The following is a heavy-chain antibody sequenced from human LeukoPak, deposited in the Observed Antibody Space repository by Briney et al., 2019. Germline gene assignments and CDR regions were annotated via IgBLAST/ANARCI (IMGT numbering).Heavy chain of an antibody. J-gene: IGHJ4*02. CDR2: TYYRSKWYN. D-gene: IGHD6-13*01. CDR3: ARETGSFPPYFDY. V-gene: IGHV6-1*01. Sequence: SQTLSLTCAISGDSVSSNSAAGNWIRQSPSRGLEWLGRTYYRSKWYNDYAVSVKSRITINPDTSKNQFSLQLNSVTPEDTAVYYCARETGSFPPYFDYWGQGTLVTVSS. CDR1: GDSVSSNSAA.